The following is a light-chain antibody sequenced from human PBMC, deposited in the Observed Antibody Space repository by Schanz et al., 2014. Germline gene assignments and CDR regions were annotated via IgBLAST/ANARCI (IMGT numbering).Light chain of an antibody. CDR2: GTS. J-gene: IGKJ1*01. CDR1: QSVSTY. Sequence: EIVMTQSPVTLSVSPGERATLSCRASQSVSTYLAWYQQKPGQAPRLLIYGTSTRATGIPDRFSGSGSGTDFTLTISRLEPEDFAVYYCQQYGSSPRTFGQGTKVEI. CDR3: QQYGSSPRT. V-gene: IGKV3-20*01.